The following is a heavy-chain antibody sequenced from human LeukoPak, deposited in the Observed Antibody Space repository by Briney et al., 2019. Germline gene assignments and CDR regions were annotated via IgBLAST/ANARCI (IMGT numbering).Heavy chain of an antibody. CDR2: ISAYNGNT. Sequence: GESLKVSCKASGYTFTSYGISWVRQAPGQGLEWMGWISAYNGNTNYAQKLQGRVTMTTDTSTSTAYMELRSLRSDDAAVYYCARALSFSGWFDYWGQGTLVTVSS. CDR1: GYTFTSYG. J-gene: IGHJ4*02. D-gene: IGHD6-19*01. V-gene: IGHV1-18*01. CDR3: ARALSFSGWFDY.